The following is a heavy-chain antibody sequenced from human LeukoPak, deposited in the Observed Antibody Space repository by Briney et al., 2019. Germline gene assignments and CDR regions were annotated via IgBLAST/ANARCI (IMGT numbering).Heavy chain of an antibody. J-gene: IGHJ4*02. CDR2: MNPNSGNT. D-gene: IGHD3-22*01. CDR1: GYTFTSHD. V-gene: IGHV1-8*01. CDR3: ARAKHSSGYYHDY. Sequence: ASVKVSCKASGYTFTSHDINWVRQATGQGLEWMGWMNPNSGNTGYAQKFQGRVTMTRNTSVSTAYMELSSLRSEDTAVYYCARAKHSSGYYHDYWGQGTLVTVSS.